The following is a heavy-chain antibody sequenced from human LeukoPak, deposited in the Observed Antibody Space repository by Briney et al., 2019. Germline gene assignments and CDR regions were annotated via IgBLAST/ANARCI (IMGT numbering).Heavy chain of an antibody. CDR2: ISAYNGNT. J-gene: IGHJ3*02. CDR1: GYTFTSYG. V-gene: IGHV1-18*01. D-gene: IGHD1-26*01. CDR3: ASLDTRYSGSLETDAFDI. Sequence: WASVKVSCKASGYTFTSYGISWVRQAPGQGLEWMGWISAYNGNTNYAQKLQGRVTMTTDTSTSTAYMELSSLRSEDTAVYYCASLDTRYSGSLETDAFDIWGQGTMVTVSS.